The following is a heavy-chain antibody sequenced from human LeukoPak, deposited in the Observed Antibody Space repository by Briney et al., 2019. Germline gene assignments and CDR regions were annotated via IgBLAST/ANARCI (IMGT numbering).Heavy chain of an antibody. D-gene: IGHD6-13*01. CDR1: GGTFSSYA. CDR3: ARAPLLAAAGTRGFDY. CDR2: IIPIFGTA. V-gene: IGHV1-69*13. Sequence: SVKVSCKASGGTFSSYAISWVRQAPGQGLEWMGGIIPIFGTANYAQKFQGRVTITANESTSTAYMELSSLRSEDTAVYYCARAPLLAAAGTRGFDYWGQGTLVTVSS. J-gene: IGHJ4*02.